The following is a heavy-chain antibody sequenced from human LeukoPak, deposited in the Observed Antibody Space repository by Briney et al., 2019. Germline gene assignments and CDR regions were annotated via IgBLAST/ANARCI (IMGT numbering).Heavy chain of an antibody. CDR2: IHNDGSI. CDR3: ARRHYYFDY. Sequence: SETLSLTCSVSGVSIGRGDYSWCWIRPPPGKGLERIANIHNDGSIYYNASLKSRVIMSVDTSKNQFYLKLSSVAAAETAVYYCARRHYYFDYWGQGILVTVSS. J-gene: IGHJ4*02. V-gene: IGHV4-39*01. CDR1: GVSIGRGDYS.